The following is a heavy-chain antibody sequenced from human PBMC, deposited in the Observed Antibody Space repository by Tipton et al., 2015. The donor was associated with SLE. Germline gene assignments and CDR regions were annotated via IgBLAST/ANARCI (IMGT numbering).Heavy chain of an antibody. CDR2: VYSSGST. Sequence: TLSLTCSVSGGSMSYHYWGWIRQPPGKGPEWIGRVYSSGSTDYNPSLKSRVIISIDTSKNQFSLKLNSVTAADTAVYYCARDSNWGGGYFDYWGQGTLVTVSS. J-gene: IGHJ4*02. CDR1: GGSMSYHY. V-gene: IGHV4-4*07. CDR3: ARDSNWGGGYFDY. D-gene: IGHD7-27*01.